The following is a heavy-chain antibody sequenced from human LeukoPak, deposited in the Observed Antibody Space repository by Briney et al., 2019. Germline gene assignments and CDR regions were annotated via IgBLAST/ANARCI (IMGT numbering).Heavy chain of an antibody. CDR3: ARSPPTYYDSSGYSDY. Sequence: ASVKVSCKASGYTFTGYAITWVRQAPGQGLEWMGWISAYNGNTNYAQMLQGRVTMTTDTSTSTAYMELRSLRSDDTAVYYCARSPPTYYDSSGYSDYWGQGTLVTVSS. CDR1: GYTFTGYA. D-gene: IGHD3-22*01. J-gene: IGHJ4*02. CDR2: ISAYNGNT. V-gene: IGHV1-18*01.